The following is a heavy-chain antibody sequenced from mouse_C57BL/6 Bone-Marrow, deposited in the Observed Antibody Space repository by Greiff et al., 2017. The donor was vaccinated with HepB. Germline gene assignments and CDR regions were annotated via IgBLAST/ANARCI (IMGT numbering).Heavy chain of an antibody. CDR2: IYWDDDK. Sequence: QVTLKESGPGILQSSQTLSLTCSFSGFSLSTSGMGVSWIRQPSGKGLEWLAHIYWDDDKRYNPSLKSRLTISKDTSRNQVFRKITSVDTADTATYYCARRGPDYYGSSFSYWYFDVWGTGTTVTVSS. D-gene: IGHD1-1*01. V-gene: IGHV8-12*01. CDR1: GFSLSTSGMG. CDR3: ARRGPDYYGSSFSYWYFDV. J-gene: IGHJ1*03.